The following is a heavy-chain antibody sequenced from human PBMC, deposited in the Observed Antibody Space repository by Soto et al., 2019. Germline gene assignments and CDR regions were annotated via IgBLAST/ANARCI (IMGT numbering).Heavy chain of an antibody. CDR1: GYTFTSYY. CDR2: INPSGGST. CDR3: ARGWIAAAGRDAFDL. D-gene: IGHD6-13*01. V-gene: IGHV1-46*01. Sequence: AAVKVSCKASGYTFTSYYMHWVRQAPGQGLEGRGIINPSGGSTSYEQKFQGRATMTRDTSTSTVYMELSSLRSEDTAVYYCARGWIAAAGRDAFDLWGQGTMVTVPS. J-gene: IGHJ3*01.